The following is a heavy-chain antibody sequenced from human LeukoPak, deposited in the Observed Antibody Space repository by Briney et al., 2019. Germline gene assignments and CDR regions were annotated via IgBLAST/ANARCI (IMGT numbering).Heavy chain of an antibody. Sequence: SETLSLTCTVSGGSISSYYWSWIRQPAGKGLEWIGRIYTIGSTNYNPSLKSRVTMSVDTSKKQFSLKLSSVTDAEPAVYYCARGPHLVVPDDRANWFDPWGQGTLVTVSS. D-gene: IGHD2-2*01. J-gene: IGHJ5*02. CDR2: IYTIGST. CDR3: ARGPHLVVPDDRANWFDP. CDR1: GGSISSYY. V-gene: IGHV4-4*07.